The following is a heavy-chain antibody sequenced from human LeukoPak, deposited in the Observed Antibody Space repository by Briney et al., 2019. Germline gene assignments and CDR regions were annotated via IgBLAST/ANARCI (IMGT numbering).Heavy chain of an antibody. J-gene: IGHJ3*02. CDR2: IYSGGST. CDR1: GFTVSSNY. V-gene: IGHV3-66*01. CDR3: AKAYAYTAFDI. D-gene: IGHD3-16*01. Sequence: GGSLRLSCAASGFTVSSNYMSWVRQAPGKGLEWVSVIYSGGSTYYADSVKGRFTISRDNSKNTLYLQMNSLRAEDTAVYYCAKAYAYTAFDIWGQGTMVTVSS.